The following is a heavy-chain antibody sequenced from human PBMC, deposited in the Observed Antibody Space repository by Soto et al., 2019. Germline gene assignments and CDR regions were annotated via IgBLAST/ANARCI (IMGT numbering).Heavy chain of an antibody. CDR1: GYTFTGYY. CDR3: AGTVSIAVAGPWAY. Sequence: QVQLVQSGAEVKKPGASVKVSCKASGYTFTGYYIHWVRQAPGQGLEWMGWVTPNSGGTNSAQNFQGRVTMTRDPSISTDYMELSNLRADDTAVYYCAGTVSIAVAGPWAYWGKGTHVTVSS. J-gene: IGHJ4*02. CDR2: VTPNSGGT. V-gene: IGHV1-2*02. D-gene: IGHD6-19*01.